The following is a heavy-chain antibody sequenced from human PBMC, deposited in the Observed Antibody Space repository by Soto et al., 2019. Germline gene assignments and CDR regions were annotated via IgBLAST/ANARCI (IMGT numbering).Heavy chain of an antibody. J-gene: IGHJ3*01. CDR1: GFTFDDYA. Sequence: EVQLVESGGGLVHPGRSLRLSCTASGFTFDDYAMHWVRQAPGKGLECVSSISWNSGNIVYADSVRGRFTISRDNAKTSLHLQMNSLSAEDTALYYCTKGASTSCFSAFDFWGQGTMVTVSS. CDR2: ISWNSGNI. D-gene: IGHD2-2*01. CDR3: TKGASTSCFSAFDF. V-gene: IGHV3-9*01.